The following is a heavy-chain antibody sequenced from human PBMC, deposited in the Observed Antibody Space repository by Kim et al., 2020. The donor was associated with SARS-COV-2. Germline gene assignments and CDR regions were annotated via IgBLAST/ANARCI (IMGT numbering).Heavy chain of an antibody. V-gene: IGHV4-39*01. J-gene: IGHJ6*02. CDR2: IYYSGST. CDR1: GGSISSSSYY. Sequence: SETLSLTCTVSGGSISSSSYYWGWIRQPPGKGLEWIGTIYYSGSTYYNPSLKSRVTISVDTSKNQFSLKLSSVAAADTAVYYCARLPVRLGELSLFVYYYYYNMDVWGQGTTVTVSS. CDR3: ARLPVRLGELSLFVYYYYYNMDV. D-gene: IGHD3-16*02.